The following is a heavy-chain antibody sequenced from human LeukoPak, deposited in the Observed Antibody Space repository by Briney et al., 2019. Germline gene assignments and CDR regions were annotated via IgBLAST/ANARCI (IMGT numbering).Heavy chain of an antibody. D-gene: IGHD2-8*01. Sequence: PGGSLRLSCAGSGFSFSSYGMHWVRQAPGKGLEWMAFIRSDGSNKYYADSVKGRFTISRDNSKNTLYLQMNSLRAEDTAVYYCARVLNWFDPWGQGTLVTVSS. V-gene: IGHV3-30*02. CDR3: ARVLNWFDP. CDR1: GFSFSSYG. CDR2: IRSDGSNK. J-gene: IGHJ5*02.